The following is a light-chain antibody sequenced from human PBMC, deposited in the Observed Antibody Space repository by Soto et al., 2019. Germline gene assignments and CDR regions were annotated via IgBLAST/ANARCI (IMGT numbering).Light chain of an antibody. CDR3: RSFTTGTSYV. CDR2: DVS. V-gene: IGLV2-14*03. CDR1: SSDVGAYDY. J-gene: IGLJ1*01. Sequence: ALTQPASVSGSPGQSITISCTGTSSDVGAYDYVSWYQQHPGEVPKLMIFDVSDRPSGVSNRFSGSKSGNTASLTISGLQAEDEADYYCRSFTTGTSYVFGTGTKLTVL.